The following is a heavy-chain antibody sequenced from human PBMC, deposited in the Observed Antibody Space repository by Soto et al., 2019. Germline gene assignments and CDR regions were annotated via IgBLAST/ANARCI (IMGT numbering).Heavy chain of an antibody. CDR3: ARQWYCSSTSCGDFDY. CDR2: INHSGST. Sequence: PSETLSLTCAVYGGSFSGYYWSWIRQPPGKGLEWIGEINHSGSTNYNPSLKSRVTISVDTSKNQFSLKLSSVTAADTAVYYCARQWYCSSTSCGDFDYWGQGTLVTVSS. D-gene: IGHD2-2*01. CDR1: GGSFSGYY. J-gene: IGHJ4*02. V-gene: IGHV4-34*01.